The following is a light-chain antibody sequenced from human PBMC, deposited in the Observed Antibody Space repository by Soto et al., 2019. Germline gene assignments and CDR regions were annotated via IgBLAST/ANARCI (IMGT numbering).Light chain of an antibody. CDR1: QSISSW. J-gene: IGKJ1*01. Sequence: DIPMTQSPSTLSASVGDRVTITCRASQSISSWLAWYQQKPGKAPKLLIFDASILESGVPSRFSGSGSGTQFTLTISSLQPDDFATYYCQQYNSYLRTFGQGTKVEVK. V-gene: IGKV1-5*01. CDR2: DAS. CDR3: QQYNSYLRT.